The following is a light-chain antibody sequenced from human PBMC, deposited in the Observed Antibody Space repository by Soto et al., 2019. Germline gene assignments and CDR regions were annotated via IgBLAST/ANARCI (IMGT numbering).Light chain of an antibody. CDR2: GAS. CDR3: QSYNDWPFS. J-gene: IGKJ2*01. CDR1: ESLSTY. Sequence: EIVMTQSPATLSVSPGERVTLSCRASESLSTYLAWYQQKPGQAPRLLIYGASTRATGVPARFSGSGSAIDFTLTISSLQSEDSAVYYCQSYNDWPFSFGQGTKLQIK. V-gene: IGKV3-15*01.